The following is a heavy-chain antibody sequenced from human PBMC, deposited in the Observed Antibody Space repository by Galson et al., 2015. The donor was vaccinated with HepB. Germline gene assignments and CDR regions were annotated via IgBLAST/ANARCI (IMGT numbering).Heavy chain of an antibody. CDR1: GFTFSSYG. CDR3: ARDGSIVVVNLDY. D-gene: IGHD2-21*01. J-gene: IGHJ4*02. CDR2: IWYDGSKK. V-gene: IGHV3-33*01. Sequence: SLRLSCAASGFTFSSYGMHWVRQAPGKGLEWVAVIWYDGSKKYYADSVKGRFTISRDNSKNTLYLQMNSLRAEDTAVYYCARDGSIVVVNLDYWGQGTLVTVSS.